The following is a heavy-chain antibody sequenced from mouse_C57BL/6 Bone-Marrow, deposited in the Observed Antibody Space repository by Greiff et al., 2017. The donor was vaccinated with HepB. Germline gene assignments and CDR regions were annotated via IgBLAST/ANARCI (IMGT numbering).Heavy chain of an antibody. CDR3: ARRAITTVVAFDY. J-gene: IGHJ2*01. CDR2: IDPSDSYT. D-gene: IGHD1-1*01. CDR1: GYTFTSYW. V-gene: IGHV1-50*01. Sequence: QVQLKQSGAELVKPGASVKLSCKASGYTFTSYWMQWVKQRPGQGLEWIGEIDPSDSYTNYNQKFKGKATLTVDTSSSTAYMQLSSLTSEDSAVYYCARRAITTVVAFDYWGQGTTLTVSS.